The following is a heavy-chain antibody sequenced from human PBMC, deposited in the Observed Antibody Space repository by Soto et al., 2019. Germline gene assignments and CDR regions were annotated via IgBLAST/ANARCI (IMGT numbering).Heavy chain of an antibody. CDR2: INPSGGSA. D-gene: IGHD1-1*01. V-gene: IGHV1-46*01. Sequence: ASVKVSCKASGGTFTSYYMHWVRQAPGQGLEWMGRINPSGGSASYAQKFQGRVTMTRDTSTSTVYMELSSLRSEDTAVYYCAAHSCLRELVHNRTERYYYYYGMDVWGQGTTVTVSS. J-gene: IGHJ6*02. CDR3: AAHSCLRELVHNRTERYYYYYGMDV. CDR1: GGTFTSYY.